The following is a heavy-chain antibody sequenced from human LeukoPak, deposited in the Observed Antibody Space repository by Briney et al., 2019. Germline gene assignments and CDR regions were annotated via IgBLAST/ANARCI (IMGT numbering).Heavy chain of an antibody. D-gene: IGHD3-10*01. CDR2: ISGSGGST. CDR1: GFTFSSYA. Sequence: PGGSLRLSCAASGFTFSSYAMSWVRQAPGKGLEWVSAISGSGGSTYYADSVKGRFTISRDNSKNTLYLQMNSLRAEDTAVYYCAKGSNYGSGSYSVLDYWGQGTLVTVSS. CDR3: AKGSNYGSGSYSVLDY. J-gene: IGHJ4*02. V-gene: IGHV3-23*01.